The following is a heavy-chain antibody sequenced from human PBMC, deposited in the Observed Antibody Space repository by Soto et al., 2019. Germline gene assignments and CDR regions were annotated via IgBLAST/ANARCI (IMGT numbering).Heavy chain of an antibody. CDR2: IYYIGST. Sequence: PSEPLSHTCTVFGGYISSYYCSWIRQPPGKGLEWIGYIYYIGSTNYNPSLQSRVTISVDTSKNQFSLKLNSVTAADTAVYYCARGSEFFDYWGQGILVTVSS. V-gene: IGHV4-59*08. D-gene: IGHD3-10*01. CDR1: GGYISSYY. J-gene: IGHJ4*02. CDR3: ARGSEFFDY.